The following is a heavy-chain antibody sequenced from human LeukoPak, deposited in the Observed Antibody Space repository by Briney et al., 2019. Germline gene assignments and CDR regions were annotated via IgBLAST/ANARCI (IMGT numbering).Heavy chain of an antibody. J-gene: IGHJ4*02. CDR3: ARNPPRYFN. V-gene: IGHV3-30-3*01. CDR2: ISSDGANK. D-gene: IGHD1-26*01. CDR1: GFTFSGHS. Sequence: GGSLRLSCAASGFTFSGHSMHWVRQAPGRGLEWVAVISSDGANKYYTDSVWGRPTISRDNSRNILYLQMNSLRTEDTAVYYCARNPPRYFNWGQGTLVTVSS.